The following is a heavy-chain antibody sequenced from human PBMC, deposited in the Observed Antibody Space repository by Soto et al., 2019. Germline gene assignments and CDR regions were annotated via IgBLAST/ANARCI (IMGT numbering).Heavy chain of an antibody. CDR2: ISYDGSNK. CDR3: AKSSPMVTSEIDY. V-gene: IGHV3-30*18. D-gene: IGHD2-15*01. Sequence: GGSLRLSCAASGFTFSSYGMHWVRQAPGKGLEWVAVISYDGSNKYNADSVKGRFTISRDNSRNTLYLQMNSLRAEDTAVYYCAKSSPMVTSEIDYWGQGTLVTVSS. J-gene: IGHJ4*02. CDR1: GFTFSSYG.